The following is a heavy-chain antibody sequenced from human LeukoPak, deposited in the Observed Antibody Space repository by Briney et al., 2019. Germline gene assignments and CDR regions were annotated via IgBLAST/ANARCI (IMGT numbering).Heavy chain of an antibody. CDR2: INPSGGST. CDR3: ARQGTYSSAIGMGY. Sequence: ASVKVSCTASGYTFTGYYMYWARQAPGQGLEWMGVINPSGGSTSYAQKFQGRVTMTRDTSTRTVYMEVNSLRSEDTAVYYCARQGTYSSAIGMGYWGQGTLVTVSS. CDR1: GYTFTGYY. D-gene: IGHD6-19*01. V-gene: IGHV1-46*01. J-gene: IGHJ4*02.